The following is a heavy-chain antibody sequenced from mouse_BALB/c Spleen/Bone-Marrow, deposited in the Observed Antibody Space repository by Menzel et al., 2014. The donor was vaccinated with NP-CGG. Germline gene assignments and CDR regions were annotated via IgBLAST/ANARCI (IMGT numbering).Heavy chain of an antibody. V-gene: IGHV14-3*02. CDR1: GFNIKDTY. Sequence: EVQLQQSGAELVKPGASVKLSCTASGFNIKDTYMHWVKQRPEQGLEWIGRIDPANGNTKYDPKFQGKATITADASSNTAYLQHSSLTSEDTAVYYCALCYYGSSGFAYWGQGTLVTVSA. D-gene: IGHD1-1*01. CDR3: ALCYYGSSGFAY. J-gene: IGHJ3*01. CDR2: IDPANGNT.